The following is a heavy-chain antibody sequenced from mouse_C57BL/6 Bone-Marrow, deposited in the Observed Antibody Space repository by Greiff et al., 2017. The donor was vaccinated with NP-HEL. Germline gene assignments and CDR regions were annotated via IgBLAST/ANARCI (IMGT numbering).Heavy chain of an antibody. D-gene: IGHD4-1*01. Sequence: VQLQQSGPELVKPGASVKISCKASGYAFSSSWMNWVKQRPGKGLEWIGRIYPGDGDTNYNGKFKGKATLTADKSSSTAYMQLSSLTSEDSAVYFCARWELLDYWGQGTTLTVSS. CDR1: GYAFSSSW. J-gene: IGHJ2*01. CDR2: IYPGDGDT. V-gene: IGHV1-82*01. CDR3: ARWELLDY.